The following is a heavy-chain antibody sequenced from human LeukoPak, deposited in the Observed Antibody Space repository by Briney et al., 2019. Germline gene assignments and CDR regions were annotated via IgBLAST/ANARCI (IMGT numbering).Heavy chain of an antibody. CDR2: IFHSGNS. CDR3: ARVGYNWNLWFDF. J-gene: IGHJ3*01. V-gene: IGHV4-38-2*02. Sequence: SETLSLTCTVSGYSMSSGYYWGWIRQPPGKGLQWIGSIFHSGNSYYNPSLKSRVTISVDTSKNQFSLKVNSVTAADTAVYYCARVGYNWNLWFDFWGQGTTVTVPS. CDR1: GYSMSSGYY. D-gene: IGHD1-7*01.